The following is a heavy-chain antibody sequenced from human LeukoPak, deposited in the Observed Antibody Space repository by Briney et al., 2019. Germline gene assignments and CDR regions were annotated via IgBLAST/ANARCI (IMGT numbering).Heavy chain of an antibody. CDR3: ASSPDSYRGSYYRYWYFDL. CDR2: INHSGST. J-gene: IGHJ2*01. V-gene: IGHV4-34*01. Sequence: SETLSLTCAVYGGSFSGYYWSWIRQPPGKGLEWIGEINHSGSTNYNPSLKSRVTISVDTSKNQFSLKLSSVTAADTAVYYWASSPDSYRGSYYRYWYFDLWGRGTLVTVSS. CDR1: GGSFSGYY. D-gene: IGHD1-26*01.